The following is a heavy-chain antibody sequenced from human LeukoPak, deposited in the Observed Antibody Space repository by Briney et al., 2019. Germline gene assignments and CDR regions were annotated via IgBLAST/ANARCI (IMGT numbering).Heavy chain of an antibody. D-gene: IGHD3-10*01. CDR2: IYTSGST. Sequence: SETLSLTCTVSGGSISSYYWSWIRQPAGKGLEWIGRIYTSGSTNYNPSLKSRVTMSVDTSKNQFSLKLSSVTAADTAVYYCARDYRVGLLWFGELSENWFDPWGQGTLVTVSS. CDR1: GGSISSYY. V-gene: IGHV4-4*07. CDR3: ARDYRVGLLWFGELSENWFDP. J-gene: IGHJ5*02.